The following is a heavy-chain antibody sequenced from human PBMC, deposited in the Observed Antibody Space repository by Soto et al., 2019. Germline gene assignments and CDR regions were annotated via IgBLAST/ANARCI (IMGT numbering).Heavy chain of an antibody. CDR2: IYYTGNT. D-gene: IGHD3-10*01. V-gene: IGHV4-38-2*02. CDR1: GYSISSDYY. CDR3: AREKVTRVTYYDGSGSHNWFDP. J-gene: IGHJ5*02. Sequence: TLSLTCAVSGYSISSDYYWGWIRQPPGKGLEGIGTIYYTGNTYYNPSLKSRVTISVDTSKNQFSLKLSSVTAADTAVYYCAREKVTRVTYYDGSGSHNWFDPWGQGTMVTVYS.